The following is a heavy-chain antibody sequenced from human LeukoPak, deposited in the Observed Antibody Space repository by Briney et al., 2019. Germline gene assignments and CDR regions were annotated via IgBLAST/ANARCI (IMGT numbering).Heavy chain of an antibody. CDR2: IFYIGST. V-gene: IGHV4-59*01. CDR3: AREGYGSGSYSTPFDY. J-gene: IGHJ4*02. D-gene: IGHD3-10*01. Sequence: SETLSLTCTVSGGSMTTYYWSWVRQPPGKGLEWIGYIFYIGSTKYNPSLKNRVTISVDTSKSQFSLKLTSVTAADTAVYYCAREGYGSGSYSTPFDYWGQGTLVTVSS. CDR1: GGSMTTYY.